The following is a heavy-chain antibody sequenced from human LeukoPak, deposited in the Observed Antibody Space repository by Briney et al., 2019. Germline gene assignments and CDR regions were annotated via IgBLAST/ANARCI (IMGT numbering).Heavy chain of an antibody. CDR1: GGSITKNGYY. CDR2: MHYSGST. CDR3: CGSGWFAGPFGY. D-gene: IGHD6-19*01. Sequence: LSEPLSLTCSVSGGSITKNGYYWGWIRQSPETGLEWIGSMHYSGSTYYNPSLNSRVTISVDTSKNQFSLKLTSVTAADTAVYYCCGSGWFAGPFGYWGQGALVTVSS. V-gene: IGHV4-39*07. J-gene: IGHJ4*02.